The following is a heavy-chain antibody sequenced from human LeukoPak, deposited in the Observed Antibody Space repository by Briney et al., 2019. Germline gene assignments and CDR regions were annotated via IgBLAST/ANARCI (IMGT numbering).Heavy chain of an antibody. CDR2: ISGSGGST. J-gene: IGHJ6*03. CDR3: ARDVRVVVPAAPSYYYYMDV. V-gene: IGHV3-23*01. D-gene: IGHD2-2*01. CDR1: GFTFSSYA. Sequence: GGSLRLSCAASGFTFSSYAMSWVRQAPGKGLEWVSAISGSGGSTYYADSVKGRFTISRDNSKNTLYLQMNSLRAEDTAVYYCARDVRVVVPAAPSYYYYMDVWGKGTTVTVSS.